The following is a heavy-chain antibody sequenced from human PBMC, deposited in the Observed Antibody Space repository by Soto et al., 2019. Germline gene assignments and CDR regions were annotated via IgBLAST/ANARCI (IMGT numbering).Heavy chain of an antibody. CDR2: ISGSGGST. D-gene: IGHD6-13*01. V-gene: IGHV3-23*01. J-gene: IGHJ4*02. Sequence: GGSLRLSCAASGFTFNSDAMSCARQAPGKGLEWVSAISGSGGSTYYADSVKGRFTISRDNSKNTLYLQMNSLRAEDTAVYYCAKVPGPYSGSWYVEFDYWGQGSLVTVSS. CDR3: AKVPGPYSGSWYVEFDY. CDR1: GFTFNSDA.